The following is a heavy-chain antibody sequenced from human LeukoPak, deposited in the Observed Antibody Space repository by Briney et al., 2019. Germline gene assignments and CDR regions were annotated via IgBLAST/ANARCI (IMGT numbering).Heavy chain of an antibody. V-gene: IGHV1-24*01. CDR2: FDPEDGET. D-gene: IGHD3-10*01. J-gene: IGHJ3*02. CDR1: GYTLTELS. Sequence: GASVNVSCKVSGYTLTELSMHWVRQAPGKGLEWMGGFDPEDGETIYAQKFQGRVTMAEDTSTDTAYMELSSLRSEDTAVYYCAYGSGSYYTVEAFDIWGQGTMVTVSS. CDR3: AYGSGSYYTVEAFDI.